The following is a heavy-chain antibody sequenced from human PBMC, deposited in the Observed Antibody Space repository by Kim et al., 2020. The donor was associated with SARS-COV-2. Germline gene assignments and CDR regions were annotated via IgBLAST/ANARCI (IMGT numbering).Heavy chain of an antibody. CDR2: IYYSGST. V-gene: IGHV4-39*07. CDR3: ARGDWGAKGNYYFDY. J-gene: IGHJ4*02. Sequence: SETLSLTCTVSGGSISSSSYYWGWIRQPPGKGLEWIGSIYYSGSTYYNPSLKSRVTISVDTSKNQFSLKLSSVTAADTAVYYCARGDWGAKGNYYFDYWGQGTLVTVSS. D-gene: IGHD7-27*01. CDR1: GGSISSSSYY.